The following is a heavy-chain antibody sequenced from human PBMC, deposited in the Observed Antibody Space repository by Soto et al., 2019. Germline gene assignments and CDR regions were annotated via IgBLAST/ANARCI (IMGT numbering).Heavy chain of an antibody. V-gene: IGHV1-69*01. Sequence: QVQLVQSGAAVKKPGSSVKVSCKASGGTFSSYAISWVRQAPGQGLEWMGGIIPIFGTANYAQKLQGRVTMTADESTSTADMELSSLRSADTAVYYCARAGGATISPYWYFDLWGRGTLVTVSS. D-gene: IGHD1-26*01. CDR1: GGTFSSYA. CDR3: ARAGGATISPYWYFDL. CDR2: IIPIFGTA. J-gene: IGHJ2*01.